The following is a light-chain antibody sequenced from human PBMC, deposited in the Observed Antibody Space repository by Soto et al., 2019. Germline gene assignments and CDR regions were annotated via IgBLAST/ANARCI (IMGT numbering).Light chain of an antibody. Sequence: EIVLTQFPVTLSLSPGEIATLSCRASQSVSSNYLAWYQQRPGQPPNLLIFGASNRAPGIPDRFSGNGSGTDFTLTISRLEPEDFAVYYCQQYGSSIKTFGQGTKGDIK. CDR3: QQYGSSIKT. J-gene: IGKJ1*01. CDR1: QSVSSNY. CDR2: GAS. V-gene: IGKV3-20*01.